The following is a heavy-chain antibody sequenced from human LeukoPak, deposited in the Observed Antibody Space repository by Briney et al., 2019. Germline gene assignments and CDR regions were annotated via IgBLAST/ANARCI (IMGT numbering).Heavy chain of an antibody. J-gene: IGHJ4*02. CDR1: GFTFNTYA. D-gene: IGHD6-13*01. CDR2: ISGSGGTT. V-gene: IGHV3-23*01. Sequence: GGFLGLSCAASGFTFNTYAMSWVRQAPGKGLEWVSAISGSGGTTYYADSVKGRFTISRDNSKNTLYLQMNSLRAEDTAVYYCAKYSRPPSIDYWGQGTLVTVSS. CDR3: AKYSRPPSIDY.